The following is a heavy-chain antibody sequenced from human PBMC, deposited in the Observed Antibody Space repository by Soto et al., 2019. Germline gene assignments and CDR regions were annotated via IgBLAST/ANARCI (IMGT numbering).Heavy chain of an antibody. J-gene: IGHJ5*02. Sequence: PGGSLRLSCAASGFTSSSYAMSWVRQAPGKGLEWVSAISGSGGSTYYADSVKGRFTISRDNSKNTLYLQMNSLRAEDTAVYYCAKAVSVVWNRIWFDPWGQGTLVTVSS. D-gene: IGHD1-1*01. CDR3: AKAVSVVWNRIWFDP. CDR1: GFTSSSYA. V-gene: IGHV3-23*01. CDR2: ISGSGGST.